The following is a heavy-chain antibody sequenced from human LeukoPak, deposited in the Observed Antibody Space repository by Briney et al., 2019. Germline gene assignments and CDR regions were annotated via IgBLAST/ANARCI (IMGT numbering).Heavy chain of an antibody. Sequence: ASVTVSCKASGYTFTSYGISWVRPAPGQGLEWMGWISAYNGNTNYAQKLQGRVTMTTDTSTSTAYMELRSLRSDDTAVYYCARGRGQQLVRIYYGMDVWGQGTTVTVSS. CDR2: ISAYNGNT. D-gene: IGHD6-13*01. CDR1: GYTFTSYG. V-gene: IGHV1-18*01. CDR3: ARGRGQQLVRIYYGMDV. J-gene: IGHJ6*02.